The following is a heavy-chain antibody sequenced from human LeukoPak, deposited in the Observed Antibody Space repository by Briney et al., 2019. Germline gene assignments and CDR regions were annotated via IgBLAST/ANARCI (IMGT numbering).Heavy chain of an antibody. CDR1: GYTFTVYY. V-gene: IGHV1-2*02. Sequence: ASVKVSCKASGYTFTVYYMHWVRQAPGQGLEWMGWINPNSGGTNYAQKFQGRVTMTRDTSISTAYMELSRLRSDDTAVYYCARTGTYSSSLDYWGQGTLVTVSS. D-gene: IGHD6-13*01. J-gene: IGHJ4*02. CDR2: INPNSGGT. CDR3: ARTGTYSSSLDY.